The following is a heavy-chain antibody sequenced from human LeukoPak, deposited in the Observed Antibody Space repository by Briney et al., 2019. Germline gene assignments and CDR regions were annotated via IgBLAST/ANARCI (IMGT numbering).Heavy chain of an antibody. J-gene: IGHJ3*02. CDR2: IYPSDSDT. Sequence: PGESLKISWKGSGYSFTSYWIAWVSQMPGKGLECMGIIYPSDSDTRYSPSFQGQVTISADKSISTAYLQWSSLKASDTAMYYCARQTDPFDIWGQGTMVTVSS. CDR1: GYSFTSYW. V-gene: IGHV5-51*01. CDR3: ARQTDPFDI.